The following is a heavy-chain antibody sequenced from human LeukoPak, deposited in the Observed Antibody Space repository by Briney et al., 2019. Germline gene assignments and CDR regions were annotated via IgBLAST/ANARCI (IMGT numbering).Heavy chain of an antibody. CDR1: GYTFTSYA. J-gene: IGHJ4*02. D-gene: IGHD2-2*01. CDR2: INAGNGST. V-gene: IGHV1-3*01. Sequence: ASVKVSCKASGYTFTSYAMHWVRQAPGQRLEWMGWINAGNGSTNYAQKLQGRVTMTTDTSTSTAYMELRSLRSDDTAVYYCVATEDIVVVPAAMGGYWGQGTLVTVSS. CDR3: VATEDIVVVPAAMGGY.